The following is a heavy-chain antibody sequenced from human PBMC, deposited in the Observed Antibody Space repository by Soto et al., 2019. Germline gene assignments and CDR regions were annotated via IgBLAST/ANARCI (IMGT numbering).Heavy chain of an antibody. Sequence: ASVKVSCKASGYTFTSYDINWVRQATGQGLEWMGWMNPNSGNTGYAQKFQGRVTMTRNTSISTAYMELSSLRSEDTAVYYCATLWFGELSVYHAFDIWGQGTMVTVSS. J-gene: IGHJ3*02. CDR1: GYTFTSYD. CDR3: ATLWFGELSVYHAFDI. CDR2: MNPNSGNT. D-gene: IGHD3-10*01. V-gene: IGHV1-8*01.